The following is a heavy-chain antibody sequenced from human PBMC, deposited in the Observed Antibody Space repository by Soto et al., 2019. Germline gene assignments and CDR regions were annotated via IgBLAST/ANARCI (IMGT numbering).Heavy chain of an antibody. D-gene: IGHD2-15*01. J-gene: IGHJ4*02. CDR2: IIPILGIA. V-gene: IGHV1-69*02. Sequence: GASVKVSCKASGGTFSSYTISWVRQAPGQGLEWMGRIIPILGIANYAQKFQGRVTITADKSTSTAYIELSSLRSEDTAVYYCARLCSGGSCYSGAFDYWGQGTLVTVSS. CDR3: ARLCSGGSCYSGAFDY. CDR1: GGTFSSYT.